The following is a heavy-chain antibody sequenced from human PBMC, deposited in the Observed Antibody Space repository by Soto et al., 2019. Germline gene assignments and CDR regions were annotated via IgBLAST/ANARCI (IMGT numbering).Heavy chain of an antibody. Sequence: PGGSLRLSCAASGFTFSNAWMNWVRQAPGKGLEWVGRIKSKTDGGTTDYAAPVKGRFTISRDDSKNTLYLQMNSLKTEDTAVYYCTTDPLKSPSATDYWGQGTLVTVSS. CDR2: IKSKTDGGTT. J-gene: IGHJ4*02. V-gene: IGHV3-15*07. CDR1: GFTFSNAW. CDR3: TTDPLKSPSATDY.